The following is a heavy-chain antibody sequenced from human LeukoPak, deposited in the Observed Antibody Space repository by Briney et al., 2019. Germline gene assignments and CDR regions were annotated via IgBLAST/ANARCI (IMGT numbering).Heavy chain of an antibody. D-gene: IGHD3-10*01. J-gene: IGHJ4*02. CDR3: ARDYGSGSYYVFDY. Sequence: TGGSLRLSCAASGFAFSSYSMNWVRQAPGKGLEWVSSISSSSSYIYYADSVKGRFTISRDNAKNSLYLQMNSLRAEDTAVYYCARDYGSGSYYVFDYRGQGTLVTVSS. CDR2: ISSSSSYI. V-gene: IGHV3-21*01. CDR1: GFAFSSYS.